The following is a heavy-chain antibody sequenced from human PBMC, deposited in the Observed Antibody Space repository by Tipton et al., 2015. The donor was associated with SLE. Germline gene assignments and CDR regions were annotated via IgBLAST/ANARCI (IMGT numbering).Heavy chain of an antibody. J-gene: IGHJ4*02. D-gene: IGHD3-16*02. CDR1: GGSISSYY. CDR3: ARAGYQPHYYFDY. Sequence: TLSLTCTVSGGSISSYYWSWMRQSPGKGLEWIGYIYTSGSTNYNPSLKSRVTISADTSKNQFSLKLNSVTAADTAVYYCARAGYQPHYYFDYWGQGTLVTVSS. V-gene: IGHV4-4*08. CDR2: IYTSGST.